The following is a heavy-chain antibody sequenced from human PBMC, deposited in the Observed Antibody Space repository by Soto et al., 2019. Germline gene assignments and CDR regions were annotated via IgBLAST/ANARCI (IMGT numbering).Heavy chain of an antibody. CDR2: ISSSSSYI. J-gene: IGHJ6*02. D-gene: IGHD6-13*01. V-gene: IGHV3-21*01. Sequence: GGSLRLSCAASGFTFSSYSMNWVRQAPGKGLEWVSSISSSSSYIYYADSVKGRFTISRDNAKNSLYLQMNSLRAEDTAVYYCARLCLAAAGNYYYYGMDVWGQGTTVTVSS. CDR1: GFTFSSYS. CDR3: ARLCLAAAGNYYYYGMDV.